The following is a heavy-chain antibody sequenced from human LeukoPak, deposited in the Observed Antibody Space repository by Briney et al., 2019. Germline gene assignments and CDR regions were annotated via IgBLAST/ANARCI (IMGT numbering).Heavy chain of an antibody. CDR3: ARDPTQDGSGSYPSDY. CDR1: GVTFSSYA. Sequence: PGGSLRLSCVASGVTFSSYAMHWVRQAPGKGLEWVAVISYDGSNKHYPDPVKGRFTISRGNSKNTLYLEMNSLRADDTAVYYCARDPTQDGSGSYPSDYWGQGTLVTVSS. CDR2: ISYDGSNK. J-gene: IGHJ4*02. D-gene: IGHD3-10*01. V-gene: IGHV3-30-3*01.